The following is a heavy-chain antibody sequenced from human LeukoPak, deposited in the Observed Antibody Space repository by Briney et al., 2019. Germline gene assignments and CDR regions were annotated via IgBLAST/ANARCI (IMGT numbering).Heavy chain of an antibody. D-gene: IGHD6-19*01. CDR1: GFTFSSYE. CDR2: ISSSGSTI. Sequence: GGSLRLSCAASGFTFSSYEMNWVRQAPGKGLEWVSYISSSGSTIYSAASVKGRFTISRDNAKNSLYLQMNSLRAEDTAVYYCARDGSGWYDYWGQGILVTVSS. V-gene: IGHV3-48*03. CDR3: ARDGSGWYDY. J-gene: IGHJ4*02.